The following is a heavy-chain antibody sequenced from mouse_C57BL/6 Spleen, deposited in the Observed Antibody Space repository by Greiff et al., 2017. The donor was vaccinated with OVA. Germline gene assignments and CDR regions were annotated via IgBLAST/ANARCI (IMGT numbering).Heavy chain of an antibody. CDR1: GFSLTSYG. D-gene: IGHD2-4*01. J-gene: IGHJ3*01. CDR2: IWGGGST. CDR3: AKHNGDYVGFAY. Sequence: QVQLQQSGPGLVAPSQSLSITCNVSGFSLTSYGVDWVRQPPGKGLEWLGVIWGGGSTNNNSALMSRLSISKDNAKSQVFLKSNNLQTDDSAMYYCAKHNGDYVGFAYWGQGTLVTVSA. V-gene: IGHV2-9*01.